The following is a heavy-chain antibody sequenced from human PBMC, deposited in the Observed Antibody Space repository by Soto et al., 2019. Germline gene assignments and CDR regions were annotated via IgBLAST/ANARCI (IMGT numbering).Heavy chain of an antibody. CDR2: IYTSGST. CDR1: GGSISSYY. CDR3: ARDRRISRYCSGGSCSNWFDP. Sequence: SETLSLTCTVSGGSISSYYWSWIRQPAGKGLEWIGRIYTSGSTNYNPSLKSRVTMSVDTSKNQFSLKLSSVTAADTAVYYCARDRRISRYCSGGSCSNWFDPWGQGTLGTVSS. D-gene: IGHD2-15*01. J-gene: IGHJ5*02. V-gene: IGHV4-4*07.